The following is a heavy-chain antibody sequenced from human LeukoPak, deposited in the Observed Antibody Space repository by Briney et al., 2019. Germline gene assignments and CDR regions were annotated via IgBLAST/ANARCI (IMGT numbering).Heavy chain of an antibody. CDR2: IYHSGST. V-gene: IGHV4-38-2*01. CDR1: GYSISSGCY. Sequence: SETLSLTCAVSGYSISSGCYWGWIRQPPGKGLEWIGSIYHSGSTYYNPSLKSRVTISVDTSKNQFSLKLSSVTAADTAVYYCAVVGYDSSGYYWFDPWGQGTLVTVSS. J-gene: IGHJ5*02. CDR3: AVVGYDSSGYYWFDP. D-gene: IGHD3-22*01.